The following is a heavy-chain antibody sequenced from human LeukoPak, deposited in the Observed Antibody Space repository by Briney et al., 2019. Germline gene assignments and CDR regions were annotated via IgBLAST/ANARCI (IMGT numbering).Heavy chain of an antibody. CDR1: GESISSSRHY. Sequence: SETLSLTCSVSGESISSSRHYWSWIRQPAGKGLEWIGRIYPSGNTNYNPSLKSRATISLDTSNNQFSLSLKSVTAADTAMYYCARDGVVTMELDFWGQGTLVTVSS. J-gene: IGHJ4*02. CDR3: ARDGVVTMELDF. D-gene: IGHD3-10*01. CDR2: IYPSGNT. V-gene: IGHV4-61*02.